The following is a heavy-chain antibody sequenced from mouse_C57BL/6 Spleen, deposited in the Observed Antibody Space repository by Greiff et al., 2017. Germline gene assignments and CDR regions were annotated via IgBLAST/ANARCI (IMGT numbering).Heavy chain of an antibody. Sequence: VQLQQSGAELVRPGASVTLSCKASGYTFTDYEMHWVKQTPVHGLEWIGAIDPETGGTAYNQKFKGKAILTADKSSSTAYMELRSLTSEDSAVYYCTRGGTDYFDDWGQGTTLTVSS. CDR2: IDPETGGT. V-gene: IGHV1-15*01. CDR3: TRGGTDYFDD. J-gene: IGHJ2*01. D-gene: IGHD4-1*01. CDR1: GYTFTDYE.